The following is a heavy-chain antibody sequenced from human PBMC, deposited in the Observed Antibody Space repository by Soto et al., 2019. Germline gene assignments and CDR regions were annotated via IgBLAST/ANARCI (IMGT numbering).Heavy chain of an antibody. V-gene: IGHV4-39*01. Sequence: KPSETLSLTCTVSGGSITSSSYSWGWIRQPPGKGLEWIGTFYYSGSTYYNPSLKSRVTISVDTSKNQFSLKLNSVTAADTAVYYCARLAGYCSSTSCYGYYGMDVWGQGTTVTVSS. D-gene: IGHD2-2*01. CDR1: GGSITSSSYS. CDR3: ARLAGYCSSTSCYGYYGMDV. CDR2: FYYSGST. J-gene: IGHJ6*02.